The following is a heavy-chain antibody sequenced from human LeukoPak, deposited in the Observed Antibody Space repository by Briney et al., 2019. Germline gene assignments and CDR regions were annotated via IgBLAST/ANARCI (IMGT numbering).Heavy chain of an antibody. Sequence: GWSLRLSCAASGFTFSSYGMHWVRQAPGRGLEGVAVISYDGCNKYYADSVKGRFTISRDNSKNTLYLQMNSLRAEDTAVYYCAKDRGYYDFWSGYYGHYYGMDVWGQGTTVTVSS. CDR3: AKDRGYYDFWSGYYGHYYGMDV. CDR1: GFTFSSYG. CDR2: ISYDGCNK. V-gene: IGHV3-30*18. J-gene: IGHJ6*02. D-gene: IGHD3-3*01.